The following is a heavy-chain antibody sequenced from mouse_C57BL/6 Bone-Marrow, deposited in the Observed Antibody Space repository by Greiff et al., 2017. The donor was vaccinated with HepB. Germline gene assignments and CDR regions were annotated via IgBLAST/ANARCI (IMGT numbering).Heavy chain of an antibody. J-gene: IGHJ1*03. Sequence: EVQLQQSGPELVKPGASVKIPCKASGYTFTDYNMDWVKQSPGKSLEWIGDINPNNGGTIYNQKFKGKATLTVDKSSSTAYMQLRSLTSEDTAVYYCARNYYGSRYPIDVWGTGTTVTVSS. D-gene: IGHD1-1*01. CDR1: GYTFTDYN. CDR3: ARNYYGSRYPIDV. CDR2: INPNNGGT. V-gene: IGHV1-18*01.